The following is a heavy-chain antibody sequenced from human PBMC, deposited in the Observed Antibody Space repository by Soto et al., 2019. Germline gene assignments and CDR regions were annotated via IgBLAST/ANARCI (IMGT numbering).Heavy chain of an antibody. CDR2: IKQDGSEK. CDR1: GFTFSSYW. J-gene: IGHJ6*02. CDR3: ARDRGYCSSTSCYYYYGMDV. V-gene: IGHV3-7*01. D-gene: IGHD2-2*01. Sequence: GGALRLSCAASGFTFSSYWMSWVRQAPGKGLEWVANIKQDGSEKYYVDSVRGRFTISRDNAKNSLYLQMNSLRAEDTAVYYCARDRGYCSSTSCYYYYGMDVWGQGTTVPVSS.